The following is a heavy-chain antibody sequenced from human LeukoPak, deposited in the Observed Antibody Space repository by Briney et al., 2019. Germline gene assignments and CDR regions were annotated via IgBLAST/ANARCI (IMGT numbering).Heavy chain of an antibody. CDR3: AKAFLSSGIFN. V-gene: IGHV3-23*01. CDR2: ISGSGGST. CDR1: GFTFSSYG. D-gene: IGHD3-22*01. J-gene: IGHJ4*02. Sequence: GGSLRLSCAASGFTFSSYGMSWVRQAPGKGLEWVSAISGSGGSTYYADSVKGRFTISRDNSKDTLYLQMNSLRAEDTAVYYCAKAFLSSGIFNWGQGTLVTVSS.